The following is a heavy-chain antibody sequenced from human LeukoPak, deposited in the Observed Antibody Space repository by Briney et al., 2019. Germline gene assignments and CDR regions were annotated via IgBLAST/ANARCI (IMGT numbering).Heavy chain of an antibody. Sequence: ASVKVSCKASGGTFSSYTISWVRQAPGQGLEWMGRIIPILGIANYAQKFQGRVTITADKSTSTAYMELSSLRSEDTAVYYCARDSGGYCSSTSCYPLTDYWGQGTLVTVSS. CDR3: ARDSGGYCSSTSCYPLTDY. CDR2: IIPILGIA. D-gene: IGHD2-2*01. J-gene: IGHJ4*02. CDR1: GGTFSSYT. V-gene: IGHV1-69*04.